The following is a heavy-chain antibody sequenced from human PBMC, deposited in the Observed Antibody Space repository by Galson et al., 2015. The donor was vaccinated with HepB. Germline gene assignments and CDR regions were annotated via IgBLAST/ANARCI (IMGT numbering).Heavy chain of an antibody. J-gene: IGHJ2*01. Sequence: SLRLSCAASGFTFDDYAMHWVRQAPGKGLEWVSGISWNSGTIGYADSVKGRFTISRDNAKNSLYLQTNSLRPEDTAFYYCAKDIQGGYSFWSFDLWGRGTLVTVSS. D-gene: IGHD4-23*01. CDR2: ISWNSGTI. V-gene: IGHV3-9*01. CDR3: AKDIQGGYSFWSFDL. CDR1: GFTFDDYA.